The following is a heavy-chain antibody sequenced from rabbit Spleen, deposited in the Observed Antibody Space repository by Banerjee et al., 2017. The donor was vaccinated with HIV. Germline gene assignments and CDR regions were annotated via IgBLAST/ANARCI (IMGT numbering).Heavy chain of an antibody. CDR2: IDAGGSGFT. D-gene: IGHD1-1*01. V-gene: IGHV1S40*01. CDR3: ARDTSSSFSSYGMDL. J-gene: IGHJ6*01. CDR1: GVSFSSSSY. Sequence: QSLEESGGDLVKPGASLTLTCTASGVSFSSSSYMCWVRQAPGKGLEWIACIDAGGSGFTYFATWAKGRFTCSKTSSTTVTLQMTRLKAADTATYFCARDTSSSFSSYGMDLWGPGTLVTVS.